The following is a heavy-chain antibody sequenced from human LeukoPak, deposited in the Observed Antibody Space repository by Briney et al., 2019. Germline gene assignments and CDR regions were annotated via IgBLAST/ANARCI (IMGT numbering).Heavy chain of an antibody. D-gene: IGHD1-26*01. CDR3: ARSQEGELVFDY. J-gene: IGHJ4*02. Sequence: GGSLRLSCAVSGFTVSSDYMTWVRQAPGKGLEWVSVIYSGGNTYYADSVKGRFTISRDNSKNTLYLQMNSLRAEDTAVYYCARSQEGELVFDYWGQGTLVTVS. CDR2: IYSGGNT. V-gene: IGHV3-66*01. CDR1: GFTVSSDY.